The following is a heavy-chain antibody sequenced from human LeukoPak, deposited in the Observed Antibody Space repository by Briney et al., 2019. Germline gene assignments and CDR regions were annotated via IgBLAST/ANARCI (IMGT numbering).Heavy chain of an antibody. V-gene: IGHV4-39*07. CDR3: ARYQTGTMFAV. D-gene: IGHD1/OR15-1a*01. J-gene: IGHJ4*02. CDR2: HSHSGSA. Sequence: SETLSLTCTVSGASINSDTYYWGWIRQPPGKGLEWIGTHSHSGSAYYNPSLRSRITMSLDTSENQLSLKLYSVTTADTAIYYCARYQTGTMFAVWGQGTLVTISS. CDR1: GASINSDTYY.